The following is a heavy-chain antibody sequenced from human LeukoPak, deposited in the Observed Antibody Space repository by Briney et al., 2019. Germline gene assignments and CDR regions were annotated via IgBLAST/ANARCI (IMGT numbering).Heavy chain of an antibody. J-gene: IGHJ4*02. CDR2: ITSSSSTA. Sequence: PGGSLRLSCAASGFTFSSYSMNWVRQAPGKGLEWVSKITSSSSTAFYADSVKGRFTISRDNAKNSLYLQMNSLRAEDTAVYYCARDLRLSSGYLLYYFDSWGQGTLVTVSS. V-gene: IGHV3-48*01. CDR1: GFTFSSYS. D-gene: IGHD3-22*01. CDR3: ARDLRLSSGYLLYYFDS.